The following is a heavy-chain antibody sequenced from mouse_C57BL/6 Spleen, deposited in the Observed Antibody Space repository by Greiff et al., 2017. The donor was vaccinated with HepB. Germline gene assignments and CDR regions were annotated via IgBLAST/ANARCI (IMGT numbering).Heavy chain of an antibody. CDR1: GYTFTDYY. CDR2: IYPGSGNT. CDR3: ARRIYDGPFDY. D-gene: IGHD2-3*01. V-gene: IGHV1-76*01. Sequence: VKLQQSGAELVRPGASVKLSCKASGYTFTDYYINWVKQRPGQGLEWIARIYPGSGNTYYNEKFKGKATLTAEKSSSTAYMQLSSLTSEDSAVYFCARRIYDGPFDYWGQGTTLTVSS. J-gene: IGHJ2*01.